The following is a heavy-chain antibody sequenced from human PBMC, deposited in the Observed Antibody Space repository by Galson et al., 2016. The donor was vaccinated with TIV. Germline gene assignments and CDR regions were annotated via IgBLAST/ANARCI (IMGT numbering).Heavy chain of an antibody. V-gene: IGHV1-69*13. Sequence: SVKVTCKASGDTFSSFVISWVRQAPGQGLEWMGGIIPLFGEAHYAQKFQGRVTISADESTSTAYMELSGLRSGDTAMYYCAKCRNTAMDTYYYYYGLDVWGQGTTVTVSS. CDR3: AKCRNTAMDTYYYYYGLDV. J-gene: IGHJ6*02. CDR1: GDTFSSFV. CDR2: IIPLFGEA. D-gene: IGHD5-18*01.